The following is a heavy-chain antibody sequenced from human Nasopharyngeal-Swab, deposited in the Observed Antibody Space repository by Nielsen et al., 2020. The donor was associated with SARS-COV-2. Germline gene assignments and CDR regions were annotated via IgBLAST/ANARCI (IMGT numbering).Heavy chain of an antibody. J-gene: IGHJ2*01. V-gene: IGHV4-59*01. CDR3: ARDIRTYDILTGYSPGYFDL. D-gene: IGHD3-9*01. Sequence: WIRQPPGKGLEWIGYIYYSGSTNYNPSLKSRVTISVDTSKNQFSLKLSSVTAADTAVYYCARDIRTYDILTGYSPGYFDLWGRGTLVTVS. CDR2: IYYSGST.